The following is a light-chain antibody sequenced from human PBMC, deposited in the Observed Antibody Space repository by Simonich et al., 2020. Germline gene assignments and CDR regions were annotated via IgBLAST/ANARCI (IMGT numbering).Light chain of an antibody. Sequence: AIRMTQSPSSLSASTGDRVTITCRASQGISSYLAWYQQKPGKAPKLLIYAASTLQSGVPSRFSGSGSGTDFTLTISCLQSEDFATYYCQQYYSYPSTSGPGTKVDIK. CDR2: AAS. J-gene: IGKJ3*01. CDR3: QQYYSYPST. V-gene: IGKV1-8*01. CDR1: QGISSY.